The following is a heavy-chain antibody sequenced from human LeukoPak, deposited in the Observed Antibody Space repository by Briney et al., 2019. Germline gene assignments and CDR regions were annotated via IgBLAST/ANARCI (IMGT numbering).Heavy chain of an antibody. Sequence: GSLRLSCAASGFTFSSYAMSWVRQAPGKGLEWVSAISGSGGSTYYADSVKGRFTISRDNSKNTLYLQMNSLRAEDTAVYYCAKGASFCSGGSCYSPHFDYWGQGTLVTVSS. J-gene: IGHJ4*02. CDR2: ISGSGGST. V-gene: IGHV3-23*01. CDR3: AKGASFCSGGSCYSPHFDY. D-gene: IGHD2-15*01. CDR1: GFTFSSYA.